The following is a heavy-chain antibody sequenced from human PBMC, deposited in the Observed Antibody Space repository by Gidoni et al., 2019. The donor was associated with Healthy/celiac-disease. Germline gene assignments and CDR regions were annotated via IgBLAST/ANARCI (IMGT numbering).Heavy chain of an antibody. Sequence: QVQLQESGPGLVKPSGTLSLTCAVSGGSISSSNWWSWVRQPPGKGLEWIGEIYHSGSTNYNPSLKRRVTISVDKSKNQFSLKLSSVTAADTAVYYCARCGAPKWELHTKVFDYWGQGTLVTVSS. CDR2: IYHSGST. V-gene: IGHV4-4*02. J-gene: IGHJ4*02. CDR3: ARCGAPKWELHTKVFDY. CDR1: GGSISSSNW. D-gene: IGHD1-26*01.